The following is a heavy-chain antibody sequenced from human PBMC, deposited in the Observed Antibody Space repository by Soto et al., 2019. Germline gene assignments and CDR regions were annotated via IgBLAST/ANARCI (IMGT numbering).Heavy chain of an antibody. Sequence: GESLKISCNGSGYSFTSYWISWVRQMPGKGLEWMGRIDPSDSYTNYSPSFQGHVTISADKSISTAYLQWSSLKASDTAMYYCARHLINLDTAMVTEYYGMDVWGQGTKVTVFS. CDR2: IDPSDSYT. J-gene: IGHJ6*02. V-gene: IGHV5-10-1*01. D-gene: IGHD5-18*01. CDR1: GYSFTSYW. CDR3: ARHLINLDTAMVTEYYGMDV.